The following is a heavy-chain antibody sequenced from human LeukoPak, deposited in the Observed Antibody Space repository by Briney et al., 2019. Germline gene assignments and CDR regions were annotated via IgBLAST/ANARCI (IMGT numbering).Heavy chain of an antibody. CDR3: VKDRPCETCMPMDA. D-gene: IGHD2-2*01. J-gene: IGHJ6*02. CDR1: GFRFTDYS. V-gene: IGHV3-23*01. CDR2: LGRDGEYK. Sequence: PGGSLRLSCAASGFRFTDYSMSWVRQAPGKGLEWVAGLGRDGEYKYYADSVKGRFTISRDNSKDTVSLQMNSLRAEDSAIYYCVKDRPCETCMPMDAWGQGTTVTVSS.